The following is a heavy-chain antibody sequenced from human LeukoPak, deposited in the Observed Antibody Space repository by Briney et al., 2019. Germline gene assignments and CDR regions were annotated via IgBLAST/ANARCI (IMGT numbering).Heavy chain of an antibody. V-gene: IGHV4-34*01. CDR1: GGSFSGYY. J-gene: IGHJ4*01. CDR2: INHSGST. D-gene: IGHD1-7*01. Sequence: SETLSLTCAVYGGSFSGYYWSWIRQPPGKGLEWIGEINHSGSTNYNPSLKSRVTISVDTSKNQFSLKLSSVTAADTAVYYCARPTTGTTNYFDYWGHGTLVTVSS. CDR3: ARPTTGTTNYFDY.